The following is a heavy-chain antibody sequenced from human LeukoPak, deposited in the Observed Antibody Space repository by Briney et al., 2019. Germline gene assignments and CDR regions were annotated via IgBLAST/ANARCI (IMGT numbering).Heavy chain of an antibody. Sequence: GGSLRLSCSASGFTFSRYGINCGRRAPDKGPEWGAFISYDGDVRYHAGFVEGRFTISRDNSENTLYLQMSSLRPADTAVYYCARGVDNSGWIVYWGQGTLVTVSS. CDR1: GFTFSRYG. V-gene: IGHV3-30*04. CDR2: ISYDGDVR. D-gene: IGHD5-12*01. J-gene: IGHJ4*02. CDR3: ARGVDNSGWIVY.